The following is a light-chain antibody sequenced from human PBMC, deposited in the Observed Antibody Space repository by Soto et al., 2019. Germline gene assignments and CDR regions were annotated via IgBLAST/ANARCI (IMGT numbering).Light chain of an antibody. Sequence: QSVLTQPPSASGTPGQRVTISCSGSSSNIGTNTVNWYQHLPGTAPKLLIYSNNQRPSGVPDRFSGSKSDTSASLAISGLLSEDEADYYCAVWDDSLNGPVFGGGTKLTVL. CDR2: SNN. CDR1: SSNIGTNT. CDR3: AVWDDSLNGPV. J-gene: IGLJ3*02. V-gene: IGLV1-44*01.